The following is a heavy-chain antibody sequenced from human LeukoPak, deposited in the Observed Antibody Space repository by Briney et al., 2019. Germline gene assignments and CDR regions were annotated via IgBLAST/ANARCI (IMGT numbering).Heavy chain of an antibody. CDR2: IYHSGST. CDR3: ARHHCSSTSCHDAFDI. V-gene: IGHV4-59*08. Sequence: SETLSLTCTVSGGSISSYYWSWIRQPAGKGLEWIGSIYHSGSTYYNPSLKSRVTISVDTSKNQFSPKLSSVTAADTAVYYCARHHCSSTSCHDAFDIWGQGTMVTVSS. D-gene: IGHD2-2*01. CDR1: GGSISSYY. J-gene: IGHJ3*02.